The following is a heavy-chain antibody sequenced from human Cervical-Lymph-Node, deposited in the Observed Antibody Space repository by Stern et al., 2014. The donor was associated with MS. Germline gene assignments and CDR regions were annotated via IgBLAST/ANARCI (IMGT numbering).Heavy chain of an antibody. CDR1: GYTLNDFS. Sequence: QVQLVQSGAEVKKPGASVKVSCKVSGYTLNDFSLHWVRQAPGEGLEWMGGSSPEDGETIFAQVLQGRVTVTEDTSTDTAYMELSSLRSEDTAVYYCASAVTGLNYYFHALDVWGQGTTVTVSS. J-gene: IGHJ6*02. V-gene: IGHV1-24*01. D-gene: IGHD6-19*01. CDR2: SSPEDGET. CDR3: ASAVTGLNYYFHALDV.